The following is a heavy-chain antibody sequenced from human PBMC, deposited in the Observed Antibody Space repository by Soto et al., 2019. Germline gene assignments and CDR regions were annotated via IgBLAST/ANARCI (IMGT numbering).Heavy chain of an antibody. Sequence: QVQLQESGPGLVKPSGTLSLTCAVSGGSISSSNWWSWVRQPPGKGLEWIGEIYHSGSTNYNPSLKSRVTISVDKSKNQFSLKLSSVTAADTAVYYCARGREDPITMVRGVIAHFDYWGQGTLVTVSS. D-gene: IGHD3-10*01. V-gene: IGHV4-4*02. J-gene: IGHJ4*02. CDR1: GGSISSSNW. CDR2: IYHSGST. CDR3: ARGREDPITMVRGVIAHFDY.